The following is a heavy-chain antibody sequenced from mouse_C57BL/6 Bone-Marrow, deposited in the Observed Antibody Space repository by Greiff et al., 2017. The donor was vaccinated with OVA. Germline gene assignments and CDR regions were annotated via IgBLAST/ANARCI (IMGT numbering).Heavy chain of an antibody. CDR1: GYAFSSSW. Sequence: VQLQQSGPELVKPGASVKISCKASGYAFSSSWMNWVKQRPGQGLEWIGRIYPGDGDTNYNGKFKGKATLTADKSSSTAYMQLSTLTSEDSAVYVGARAGGPRATRVTFDYWGQGTTLTVSS. V-gene: IGHV1-82*01. J-gene: IGHJ2*01. CDR2: IYPGDGDT. D-gene: IGHD2-2*01. CDR3: ARAGGPRATRVTFDY.